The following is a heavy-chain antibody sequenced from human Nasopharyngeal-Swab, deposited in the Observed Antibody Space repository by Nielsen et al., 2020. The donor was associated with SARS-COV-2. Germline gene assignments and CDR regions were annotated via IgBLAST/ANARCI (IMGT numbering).Heavy chain of an antibody. J-gene: IGHJ6*02. CDR2: IFPGDSDT. Sequence: GESLKISCATSGYRFTDYWIAWVRQAPGKGLECMGTIFPGDSDTRYSPSFEGRVTISVDQSITTAYLHWTSLKASDTAKYYCAIGAAVGTLFHGLDVWGHGTAVTVSS. CDR1: GYRFTDYW. D-gene: IGHD1-26*01. V-gene: IGHV5-51*01. CDR3: AIGAAVGTLFHGLDV.